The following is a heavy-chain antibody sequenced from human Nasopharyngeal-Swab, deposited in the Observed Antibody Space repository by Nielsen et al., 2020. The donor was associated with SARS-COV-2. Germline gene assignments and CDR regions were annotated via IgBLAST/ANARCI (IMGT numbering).Heavy chain of an antibody. V-gene: IGHV3-48*02. D-gene: IGHD6-6*01. CDR3: ARDSSYAFDI. J-gene: IGHJ3*02. CDR1: GFIFGAYP. Sequence: GESLKISCAASGFIFGAYPMNWVRQAPGKGLEWISNIRSSDSAVYYADSVKGRFAMSRDNARNSLYLQMNGLRDEDTAVYYCARDSSYAFDIWGQGTMVTVSS. CDR2: IRSSDSAV.